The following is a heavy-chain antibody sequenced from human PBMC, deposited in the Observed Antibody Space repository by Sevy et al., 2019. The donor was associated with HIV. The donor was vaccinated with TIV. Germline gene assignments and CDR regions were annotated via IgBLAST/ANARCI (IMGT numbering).Heavy chain of an antibody. V-gene: IGHV4-4*02. CDR1: GGSISSSNW. CDR3: ARDRGGMITFGGVIVITHYFDY. CDR2: IYHSGST. D-gene: IGHD3-16*02. Sequence: SETLSLTCAVSGGSISSSNWWSWVRQPPGKGLEWIGEIYHSGSTNYNPSLKRRVTISVDKSKNQFSLKLSSVTAADTAVYYWARDRGGMITFGGVIVITHYFDYWGQGTLVTVSS. J-gene: IGHJ4*02.